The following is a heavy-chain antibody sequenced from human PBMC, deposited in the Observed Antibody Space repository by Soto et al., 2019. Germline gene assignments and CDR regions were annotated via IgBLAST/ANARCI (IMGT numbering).Heavy chain of an antibody. Sequence: PGESLKISCEGSGYSFSSYSIGWVRQMPGKGLEWMGIIYPGDSDSRYSPSFRGQVTISVDKSISSAYLQWSSLKASDSAMYFCARIGNSYNPFDYWGQGTLVTVSS. J-gene: IGHJ4*02. CDR2: IYPGDSDS. V-gene: IGHV5-51*01. CDR1: GYSFSSYS. CDR3: ARIGNSYNPFDY. D-gene: IGHD1-1*01.